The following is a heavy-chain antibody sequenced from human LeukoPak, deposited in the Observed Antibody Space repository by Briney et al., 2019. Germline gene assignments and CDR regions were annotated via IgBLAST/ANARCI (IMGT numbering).Heavy chain of an antibody. Sequence: WASVKVSCKTSGYTFIGHYIHWVRQAPGQGLEWMGWINPKNCGANYAPRFRGRVTLTRDRSTSTVYMELTRLTSDDTAVYYCARASFWESPVNWFDPWGQGTLVTVSS. D-gene: IGHD3-3*01. J-gene: IGHJ5*02. V-gene: IGHV1-2*07. CDR2: INPKNCGA. CDR3: ARASFWESPVNWFDP. CDR1: GYTFIGHY.